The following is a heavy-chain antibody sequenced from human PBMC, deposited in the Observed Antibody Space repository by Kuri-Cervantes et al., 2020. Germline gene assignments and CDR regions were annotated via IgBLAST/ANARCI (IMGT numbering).Heavy chain of an antibody. D-gene: IGHD6-13*01. V-gene: IGHV1-18*01. CDR3: AREDGYSSSWYSYYYYGMDV. CDR2: ISAYNGNT. J-gene: IGHJ6*02. Sequence: ASVKVSCKASGYTFTSYGISWVRQAPGQGLEWMGWISAYNGNTNYAQKLQGRVTMTTDTSTSTAYMELRSLRSDDTAVYYCAREDGYSSSWYSYYYYGMDVWGQGTTVTFSS. CDR1: GYTFTSYG.